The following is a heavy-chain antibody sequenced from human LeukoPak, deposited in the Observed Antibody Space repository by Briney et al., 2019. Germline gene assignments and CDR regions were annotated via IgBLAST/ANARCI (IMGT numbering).Heavy chain of an antibody. V-gene: IGHV4-4*07. CDR3: ARERHGHPFDS. CDR2: IYTTGST. Sequence: SETLSLTCTVSGGSISTFYWSWIRQSAGKRLEWIGRIYTTGSTNYNPSLKSRITMSVDTSKNLFSLKLSSVTAADTAVYYCARERHGHPFDSWGQGTLVTASS. CDR1: GGSISTFY. J-gene: IGHJ4*02.